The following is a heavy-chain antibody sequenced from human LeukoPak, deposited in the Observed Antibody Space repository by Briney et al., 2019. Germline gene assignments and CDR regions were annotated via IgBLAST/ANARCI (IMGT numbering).Heavy chain of an antibody. CDR1: GGSLRSSTYY. J-gene: IGHJ4*02. Sequence: SETLSLTCTVSGGSLRSSTYYWAWIRQPPGQGLEWLGSIHYDGSTFDDPSLKSRVVMSVDTSSNHFSLKMTSVTAADTAVYYCARDNRSLLDSWGQGILVTVSS. CDR3: ARDNRSLLDS. D-gene: IGHD3-16*02. V-gene: IGHV4-39*07. CDR2: IHYDGST.